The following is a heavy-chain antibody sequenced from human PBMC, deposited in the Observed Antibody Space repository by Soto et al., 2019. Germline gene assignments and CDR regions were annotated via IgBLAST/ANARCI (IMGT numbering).Heavy chain of an antibody. J-gene: IGHJ3*02. D-gene: IGHD3-9*01. CDR1: GFTFSSYG. Sequence: QVQLVESGGGVVQPGRSLRLSFAASGFTFSSYGMHWVRQAPGKGLEWVAVISYDGSNKYYADSVKGRFTISRDNSKNTLYLQMNSLRAEDTAVYYCAKRKGYFDVEGAFDIWGQGTMVTVSS. CDR2: ISYDGSNK. V-gene: IGHV3-30*18. CDR3: AKRKGYFDVEGAFDI.